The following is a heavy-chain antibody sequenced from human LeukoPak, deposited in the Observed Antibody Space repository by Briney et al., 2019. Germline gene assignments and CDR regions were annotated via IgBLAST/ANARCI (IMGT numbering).Heavy chain of an antibody. Sequence: TGRSLRLSCAASGFTFDDYAMHWVRQAPGKGLEWVSGISWNSGSIGYADSVKGRFTISRDNAKNSLYLQMNSLRAEDMALYYCEKDTEAVGSLGYFDYWGPGTLVTVSS. V-gene: IGHV3-9*03. D-gene: IGHD1-14*01. CDR2: ISWNSGSI. J-gene: IGHJ4*02. CDR1: GFTFDDYA. CDR3: EKDTEAVGSLGYFDY.